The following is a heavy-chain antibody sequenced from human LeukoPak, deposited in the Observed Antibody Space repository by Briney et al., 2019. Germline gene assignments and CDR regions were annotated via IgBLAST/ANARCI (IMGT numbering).Heavy chain of an antibody. CDR2: ISWNSGSI. J-gene: IGHJ4*02. CDR1: GFTFDDYA. V-gene: IGHV3-9*01. Sequence: GGSLRLSCAASGFTFDDYAMHWVRQAPGKGLEWVSGISWNSGSIGYADSVKSRFTISRDNAKNSLYLQMNSLRAEDTAVYYCARAHCSSTSCYDGYFDYWGQGTLVTVSS. D-gene: IGHD2-2*01. CDR3: ARAHCSSTSCYDGYFDY.